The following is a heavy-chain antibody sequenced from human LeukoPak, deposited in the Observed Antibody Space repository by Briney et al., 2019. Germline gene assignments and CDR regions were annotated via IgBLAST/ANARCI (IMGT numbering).Heavy chain of an antibody. CDR1: GFTFSSYA. D-gene: IGHD6-19*01. CDR2: ISINGGST. Sequence: GGSLRLSCSASGFTFSSYAMHWVRQAPGKGLEYISAISINGGSTYSVDSVKGRFTISRDNSKNTLYLQMSSLRAEDTAVYYCVEGKGIAVAGPFDYWGQGTLVTVSS. CDR3: VEGKGIAVAGPFDY. J-gene: IGHJ4*02. V-gene: IGHV3-64D*09.